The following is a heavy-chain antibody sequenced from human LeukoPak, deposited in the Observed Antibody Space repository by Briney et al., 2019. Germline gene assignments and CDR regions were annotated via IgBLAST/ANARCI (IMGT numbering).Heavy chain of an antibody. CDR3: ARGLGFTLYYFDY. CDR2: IYYSGST. Sequence: PSETLSLTCTVSGGSISSGGYYWSWIRQHPGKGLEWIGYIYYSGSTYYNPSLKSRVTISVDTSKNQFSLKLSSVTAADTAVYYCARGLGFTLYYFDYWGQGTLVTVSS. CDR1: GGSISSGGYY. D-gene: IGHD3-10*01. J-gene: IGHJ4*02. V-gene: IGHV4-31*03.